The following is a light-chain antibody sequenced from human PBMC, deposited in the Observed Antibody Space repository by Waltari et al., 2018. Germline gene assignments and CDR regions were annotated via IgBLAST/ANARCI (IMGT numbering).Light chain of an antibody. V-gene: IGLV2-14*03. CDR1: SSDVGGYND. Sequence: QSALTQPASVSGSPGQSITISCPGTSSDVGGYNDVSWYQQHPGKAPKLMIFDVSKRPSGVSYRFSGSKSGNTASLTISGLQAEDEADYYCSSYTSSSTWVFGGGTKLTVL. CDR2: DVS. J-gene: IGLJ3*02. CDR3: SSYTSSSTWV.